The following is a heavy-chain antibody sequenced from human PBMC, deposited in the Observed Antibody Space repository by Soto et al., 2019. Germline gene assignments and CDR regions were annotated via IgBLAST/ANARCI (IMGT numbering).Heavy chain of an antibody. V-gene: IGHV3-48*01. J-gene: IGHJ4*02. D-gene: IGHD2-15*01. CDR3: ATVCRFCSGSNSLY. CDR1: GFTFSNYA. CDR2: ISTGDSPI. Sequence: EVQLVESGGALVQSGGSLRLSCAASGFTFSNYAMNWVRQAPGKGLEWVSYISTGDSPIYYTDSVKGRFTISRDNAKKSLYLQMISLSAEDTAVYYCATVCRFCSGSNSLYWGRGTLVTVSS.